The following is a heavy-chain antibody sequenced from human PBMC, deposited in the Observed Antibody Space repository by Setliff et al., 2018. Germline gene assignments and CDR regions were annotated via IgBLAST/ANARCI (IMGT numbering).Heavy chain of an antibody. J-gene: IGHJ4*02. V-gene: IGHV3-23*01. D-gene: IGHD1-26*01. Sequence: GGSLRLSCAASGFTFSSYAMSWVRQAPGEGLEWVSAISGSGGYTYYADSVKGRFIISRDNSQNTLSLQMNSLRAEDTAIYYCAKEPPVLGRGLDYWGQGTLVTVSS. CDR1: GFTFSSYA. CDR3: AKEPPVLGRGLDY. CDR2: ISGSGGYT.